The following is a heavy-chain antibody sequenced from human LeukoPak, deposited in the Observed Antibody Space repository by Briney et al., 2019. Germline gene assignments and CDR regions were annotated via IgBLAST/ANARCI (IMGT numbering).Heavy chain of an antibody. V-gene: IGHV3-23*01. CDR3: AKGTDGAGSYRAFDY. Sequence: GGSLRLSCAASGFTLSSSTMSWLRQAPGEGLEWVSAINSGGGTTSAESVKGRFTISRDDSKTTLCLHRKSLIAEHTTVYYCAKGTDGAGSYRAFDYWGQGTLVTVSS. J-gene: IGHJ4*02. CDR2: INSGGGTT. CDR1: GFTLSSST. D-gene: IGHD3-10*01.